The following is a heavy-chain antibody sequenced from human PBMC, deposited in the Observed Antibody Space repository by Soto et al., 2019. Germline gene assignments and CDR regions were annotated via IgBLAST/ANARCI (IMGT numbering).Heavy chain of an antibody. CDR1: GTSISSYY. CDR2: IHYSGTT. Sequence: SETLSLTCTVSGTSISSYYWSWIRQPPGQGLEWIANIHYSGTTNYNPSLASRVTLSVDTSKNQFSLKMTSVTAADRAMYFCARYNSYAIDYWGRGTLVTVSS. D-gene: IGHD2-8*01. J-gene: IGHJ4*02. V-gene: IGHV4-59*01. CDR3: ARYNSYAIDY.